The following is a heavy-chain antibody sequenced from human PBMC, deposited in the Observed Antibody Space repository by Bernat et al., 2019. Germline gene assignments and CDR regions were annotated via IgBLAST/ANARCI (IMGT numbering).Heavy chain of an antibody. CDR1: GFTFSSYS. J-gene: IGHJ4*02. CDR2: ISSSSSYI. D-gene: IGHD6-6*01. Sequence: EVQLVESGGGLVKPGGSLRLSCAASGFTFSSYSMNWVRQAPGKGLEWVSSISSSSSYIYYADSVKGRFTISRDNAKISLYLQMNSLRAEDTAVYYCAGFFAAYSSSGRGGGSDYWGQGTLVTVSS. CDR3: AGFFAAYSSSGRGGGSDY. V-gene: IGHV3-21*01.